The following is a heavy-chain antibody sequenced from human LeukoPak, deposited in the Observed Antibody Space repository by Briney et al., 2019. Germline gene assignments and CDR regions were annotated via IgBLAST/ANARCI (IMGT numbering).Heavy chain of an antibody. CDR2: INHSGST. Sequence: PSETLSLTCAVYGGSFSGYYWSWIRQPPGKGLEWIGEINHSGSTNYNPSLKSRVTISVDTSKNQFSLKLSSVTAADTAVYYCASKPDRYGSGSYYERRKRYNWFDPWGQGTLVTVSS. CDR3: ASKPDRYGSGSYYERRKRYNWFDP. J-gene: IGHJ5*02. V-gene: IGHV4-34*01. D-gene: IGHD3-10*01. CDR1: GGSFSGYY.